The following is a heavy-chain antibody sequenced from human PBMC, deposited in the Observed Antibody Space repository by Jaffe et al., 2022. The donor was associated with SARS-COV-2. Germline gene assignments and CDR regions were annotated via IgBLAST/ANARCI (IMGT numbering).Heavy chain of an antibody. CDR1: GYTFTSYG. CDR2: ISAYNGNT. CDR3: ARDGAVVYYYYYGMDV. V-gene: IGHV1-18*01. D-gene: IGHD6-19*01. Sequence: QVQLVQSGAEVKKPGASVKVSCKASGYTFTSYGISWVRQAPGQGLEWMGWISAYNGNTNYAQKLQGRVTMTTDTSTSTAYMELRSLRSDDTAVYYCARDGAVVYYYYYGMDVWGQGTTVTVSS. J-gene: IGHJ6*02.